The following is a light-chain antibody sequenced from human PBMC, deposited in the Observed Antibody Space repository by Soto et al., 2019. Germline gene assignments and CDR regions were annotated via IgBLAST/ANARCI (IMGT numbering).Light chain of an antibody. J-gene: IGLJ2*01. Sequence: QSALTQPASVSASPGQSITISCTGTSSDVGGYKFVSWYQHHPGKAPKLMIYEVNNRPSGVSNRFSGSKSGNTASLTVSGLQAEDEADYYCGSYTTSSTLVFGGGTKLTVL. CDR1: SSDVGGYKF. CDR3: GSYTTSSTLV. V-gene: IGLV2-14*01. CDR2: EVN.